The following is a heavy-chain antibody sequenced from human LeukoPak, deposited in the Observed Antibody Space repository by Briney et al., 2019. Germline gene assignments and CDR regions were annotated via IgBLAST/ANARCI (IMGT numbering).Heavy chain of an antibody. CDR3: ARDLYVYGDYNALHY. CDR2: IYSGGDT. J-gene: IGHJ4*02. Sequence: GGSLRLSCSVSGFTFSSYGMHWVRQAPGKGLELVSLIYSGGDTNYADSVKGRFTISRDNSKNTLYLQMGSLRAEDMAVYYCARDLYVYGDYNALHYWGQGTLVTVSS. V-gene: IGHV3-NL1*01. D-gene: IGHD4-17*01. CDR1: GFTFSSYG.